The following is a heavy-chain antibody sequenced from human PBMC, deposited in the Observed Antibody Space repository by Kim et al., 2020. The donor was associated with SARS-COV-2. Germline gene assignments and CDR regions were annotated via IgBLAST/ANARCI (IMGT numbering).Heavy chain of an antibody. V-gene: IGHV4-31*03. CDR3: AVLLLWNLGGFDY. CDR2: IYYSGST. D-gene: IGHD3-10*01. CDR1: GGSISSGGYY. Sequence: SETLSLTCTVSGGSISSGGYYWSWIRQHPGKGLEWIGYIYYSGSTYYNPSLKGRVTISVDTSKNQFSLKLSSVTAADTAVYYCAVLLLWNLGGFDYWGQGNLVTVSS. J-gene: IGHJ4*02.